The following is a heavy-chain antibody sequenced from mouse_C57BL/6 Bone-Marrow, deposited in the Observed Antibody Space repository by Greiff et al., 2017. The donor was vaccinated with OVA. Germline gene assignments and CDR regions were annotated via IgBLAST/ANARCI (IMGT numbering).Heavy chain of an antibody. Sequence: QVHVKQSGAELVRPGASVTLSCKASGYTFTDYEMHWVKQTPVHGLEWIGAIDPETGGTAYNQKFKGKAILTADKSSSTAYMELRSLTSEDSAVYYCTRPLIYYGYRFDYWGQGTTLTVSS. CDR3: TRPLIYYGYRFDY. CDR1: GYTFTDYE. CDR2: IDPETGGT. J-gene: IGHJ2*01. D-gene: IGHD2-2*01. V-gene: IGHV1-15*01.